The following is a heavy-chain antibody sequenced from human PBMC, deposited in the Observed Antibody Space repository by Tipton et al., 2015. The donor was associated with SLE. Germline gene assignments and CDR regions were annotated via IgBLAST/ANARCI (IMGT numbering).Heavy chain of an antibody. J-gene: IGHJ6*03. D-gene: IGHD4-17*01. CDR2: IWYDGSNK. CDR3: AKDHLSPAYGEWYYYYYMDV. V-gene: IGHV3-33*06. CDR1: GFSFSSYG. Sequence: SLRLSCAASGFSFSSYGMHWVRQAPGKGLEWVAVIWYDGSNKYYADSVKGRFTISRDNSKNTLYLQMNSLRAEDTAVYYCAKDHLSPAYGEWYYYYYMDVWGKGTTVTVSS.